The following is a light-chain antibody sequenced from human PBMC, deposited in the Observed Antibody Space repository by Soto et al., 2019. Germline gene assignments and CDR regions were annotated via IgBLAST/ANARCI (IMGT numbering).Light chain of an antibody. Sequence: QSVLTQPPSMSGAPGQRVTISCTWSSSNIGAGYDVHWYQQHPGTAPKLLIFDNNNRPSGVPDRFSGSKSDTSASLAITGLQAEDEADYYCQSFDTSLSGFVVFGGGTKVTVL. J-gene: IGLJ2*01. CDR2: DNN. V-gene: IGLV1-40*01. CDR1: SSNIGAGYD. CDR3: QSFDTSLSGFVV.